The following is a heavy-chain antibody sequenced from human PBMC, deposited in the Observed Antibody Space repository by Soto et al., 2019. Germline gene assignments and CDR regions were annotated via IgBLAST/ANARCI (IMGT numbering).Heavy chain of an antibody. V-gene: IGHV4-34*01. D-gene: IGHD3-3*01. CDR3: ARGKGLGWSGYYTGFYY. CDR2: INHSGST. Sequence: SETLSLTCTVYGGSFSGYYWSWIRQPPGKGLEWIGEINHSGSTNYNPSLKSRVTMSVDTSKNQFSLKLSSVTAADTAVYYCARGKGLGWSGYYTGFYYWGQGTLVTVSS. J-gene: IGHJ4*02. CDR1: GGSFSGYY.